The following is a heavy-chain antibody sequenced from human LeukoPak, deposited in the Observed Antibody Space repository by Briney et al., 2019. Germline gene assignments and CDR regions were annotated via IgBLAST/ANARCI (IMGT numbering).Heavy chain of an antibody. CDR1: GFSFSKAW. CDR2: IKSKTEGGTT. Sequence: GGSLRLSCTASGFSFSKAWMSWVRQDPEKGLEWVGRIKSKTEGGTTDYGAPVKGRFTISRNDSKNTLYLQMNSLKIEDTALYYCITDSDNYGRQKKRDFAYWGQGTLVSVSS. D-gene: IGHD5-24*01. V-gene: IGHV3-15*01. CDR3: ITDSDNYGRQKKRDFAY. J-gene: IGHJ4*02.